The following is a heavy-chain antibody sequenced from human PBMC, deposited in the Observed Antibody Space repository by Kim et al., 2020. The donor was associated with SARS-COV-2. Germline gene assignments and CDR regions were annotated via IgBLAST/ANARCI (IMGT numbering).Heavy chain of an antibody. J-gene: IGHJ4*02. Sequence: PPLKSRVTISVATSKNQFSLKLSSVTAADTAVYYCARGVKYYGSGSYYDYWGQGTLVTVSS. CDR3: ARGVKYYGSGSYYDY. V-gene: IGHV4-59*09. D-gene: IGHD3-10*01.